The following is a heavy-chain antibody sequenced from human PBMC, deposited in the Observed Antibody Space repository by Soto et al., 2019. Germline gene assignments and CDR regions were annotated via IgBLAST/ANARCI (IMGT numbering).Heavy chain of an antibody. CDR1: GYTFTSYA. V-gene: IGHV1-3*01. D-gene: IGHD1-7*01. CDR3: ARVPRTYYFDY. CDR2: INAGNGNT. J-gene: IGHJ4*02. Sequence: ASVKVSCKASGYTFTSYAMHWVRQAPGQRLEWMGRINAGNGNTKYSQKFQGRVTITRDTSASTAYMELSSLRSEDTAVYYCARVPRTYYFDYWGQGTLVTVSS.